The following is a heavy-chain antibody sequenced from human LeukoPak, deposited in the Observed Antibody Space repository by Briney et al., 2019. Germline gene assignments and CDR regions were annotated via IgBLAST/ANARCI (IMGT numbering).Heavy chain of an antibody. CDR3: TRARLLRYYDWLLYHSNWFDP. J-gene: IGHJ5*02. D-gene: IGHD3-9*01. V-gene: IGHV1-2*02. CDR1: GYTFTGYY. CDR2: ISPNSGGT. Sequence: ASVKVSCKASGYTFTGYYMHWVRQAPGQGLEWMGWISPNSGGTNYAQKLQGRVTMTTDTSTSTAYMELRSLRSDDTAVYYCTRARLLRYYDWLLYHSNWFDPWGQGTLVTVSS.